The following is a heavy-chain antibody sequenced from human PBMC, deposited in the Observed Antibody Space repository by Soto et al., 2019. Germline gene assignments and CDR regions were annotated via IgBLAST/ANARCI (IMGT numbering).Heavy chain of an antibody. V-gene: IGHV3-23*01. CDR3: AKSRGAGGHFDY. CDR1: GFTFSSYS. D-gene: IGHD2-15*01. CDR2: VSIGGST. Sequence: PXGSLRISCAASGFTFSSYSMGWVRQGPGKGLEWVAVVSIGGSTHYADSVRGRFTISRDNSKNTLSLQMNSLTAEDTAVYFCAKSRGAGGHFDYWGKGALVTVSS. J-gene: IGHJ4*02.